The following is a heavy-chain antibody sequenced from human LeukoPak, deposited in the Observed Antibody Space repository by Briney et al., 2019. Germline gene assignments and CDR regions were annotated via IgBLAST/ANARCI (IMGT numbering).Heavy chain of an antibody. CDR3: ARHLAPSSGYLTLDY. J-gene: IGHJ4*02. D-gene: IGHD3-22*01. CDR2: IYYSGIT. CDR1: GGSISPYY. Sequence: PSETLSLTCTVSGGSISPYYWSWLRQSPGKGLEWIAHIYYSGITSHNPSLKSLLTISVDTSKNQFSLKLTSVTAAGTAVYYCARHLAPSSGYLTLDYWGQGTLVTVSS. V-gene: IGHV4-59*08.